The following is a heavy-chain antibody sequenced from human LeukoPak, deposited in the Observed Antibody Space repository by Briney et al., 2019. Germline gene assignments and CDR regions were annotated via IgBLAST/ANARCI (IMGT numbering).Heavy chain of an antibody. CDR2: INHSGST. CDR3: ERGRRVGVAATIYIEYFDY. Sequence: SETLSLTCAVYGGSFSGYYWSWIRQPPGKGLEWIGEINHSGSTNYNPSLKSRVTISVDTSKNQFSLKLSSVTAADTAVYYCERGRRVGVAATIYIEYFDYWGKGTLVPFP. D-gene: IGHD2-15*01. J-gene: IGHJ4*02. CDR1: GGSFSGYY. V-gene: IGHV4-34*01.